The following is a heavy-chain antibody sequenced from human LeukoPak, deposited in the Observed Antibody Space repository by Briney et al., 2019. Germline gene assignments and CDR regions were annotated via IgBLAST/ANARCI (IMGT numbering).Heavy chain of an antibody. J-gene: IGHJ5*02. CDR3: ARGPGSGWFGWFDT. CDR1: GGSISSGDYY. D-gene: IGHD6-19*01. CDR2: MHTSGST. Sequence: SETLSLTCTVSGGSISSGDYYWSWIRQPAGKGLEWIGRMHTSGSTNYNPSLKSRVTISVDASKNQFSLKLTSVTAADTAVYYCARGPGSGWFGWFDTWGQGTLVTVS. V-gene: IGHV4-61*02.